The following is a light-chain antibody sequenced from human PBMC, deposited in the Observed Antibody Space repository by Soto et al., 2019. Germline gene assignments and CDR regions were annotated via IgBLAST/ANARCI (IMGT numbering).Light chain of an antibody. CDR2: GAS. CDR1: QSVSSSY. Sequence: EIVLTQSPGTLSFSPGERATLSCRASQSVSSSYLAWYQQKPGQAPRLLIYGASTRATGIPARFSGSGSGTEFTLTISSLQSEDFAVYYCQQYNNWPPVTFGQGTKVDIK. V-gene: IGKV3-15*01. J-gene: IGKJ1*01. CDR3: QQYNNWPPVT.